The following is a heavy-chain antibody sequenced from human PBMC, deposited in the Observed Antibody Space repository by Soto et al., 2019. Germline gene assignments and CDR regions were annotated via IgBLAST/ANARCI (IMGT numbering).Heavy chain of an antibody. V-gene: IGHV1-18*04. CDR1: GYTFTTYG. J-gene: IGHJ5*02. CDR3: AREGSTRGRGWFDP. D-gene: IGHD1-26*01. CDR2: ISGNNENT. Sequence: RASVKVSCKASGYTFTTYGITWVRQAPGQGLEWMGWISGNNENTDYAQNFQGRVTMTTDTSTRTAYMELRSLRSDDTAVYYCAREGSTRGRGWFDPWGQGTLVTVS.